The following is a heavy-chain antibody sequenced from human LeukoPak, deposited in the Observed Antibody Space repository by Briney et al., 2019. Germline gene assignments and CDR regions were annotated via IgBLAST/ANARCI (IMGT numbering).Heavy chain of an antibody. V-gene: IGHV3-74*01. CDR1: GFTFSSYW. J-gene: IGHJ5*02. D-gene: IGHD3-9*01. CDR2: INSDGSST. CDR3: ARDLDWGAFDA. Sequence: GGSLRLSCAASGFTFSSYWMHWVRQAPGKGLVWVSRINSDGSSTIYADSVKGRFTISRDNAKNTVSLQMNSLRAEDTALYYCARDLDWGAFDAWGQGTLVTVSS.